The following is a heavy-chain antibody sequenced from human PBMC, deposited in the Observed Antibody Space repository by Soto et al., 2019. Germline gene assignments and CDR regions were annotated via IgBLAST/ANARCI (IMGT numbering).Heavy chain of an antibody. J-gene: IGHJ6*02. CDR3: ARDGRSWYYYYGMDV. CDR2: IYTSGST. CDR1: GGSISSYY. D-gene: IGHD6-13*01. V-gene: IGHV4-4*07. Sequence: KQSQTLSLTCTVSGGSISSYYWSWIRQPAGKGLEWIGRIYTSGSTNYNPSLKSRVTMSVDTSKNQFSLKLSSVTAADTAVYYCARDGRSWYYYYGMDVWGQGTTVTVSS.